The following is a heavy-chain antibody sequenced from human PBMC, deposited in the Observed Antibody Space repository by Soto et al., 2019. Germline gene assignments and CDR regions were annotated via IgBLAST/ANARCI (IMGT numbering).Heavy chain of an antibody. J-gene: IGHJ4*02. CDR1: GYTFSDFG. D-gene: IGHD1-26*01. CDR3: ARGDMMRNYSPTSLDD. CDR2: ISVDNGKT. V-gene: IGHV1-18*01. Sequence: ASVKVSCKASGYTFSDFGITWARQAPGQGLEWMGWISVDNGKTNYAQKFLGRVTMTTDTATSTAYMELKRLRSDDTAAYYCARGDMMRNYSPTSLDDGGKGTLLTV.